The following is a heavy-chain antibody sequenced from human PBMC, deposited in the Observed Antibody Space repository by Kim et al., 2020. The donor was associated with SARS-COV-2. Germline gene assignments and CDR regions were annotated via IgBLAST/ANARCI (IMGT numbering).Heavy chain of an antibody. CDR3: AKEDYYDSSGYSGFFY. Sequence: GGSLRLSCAASGFTFSSYAMSWVRQAPGKGLEWVSAISGSGGSTYYADSVKGRFTISRDNSKNTLYLQMNSLRAEDTVVYYCAKEDYYDSSGYSGFFYWGQGTLVTVSS. J-gene: IGHJ4*02. CDR1: GFTFSSYA. V-gene: IGHV3-23*01. CDR2: ISGSGGST. D-gene: IGHD3-22*01.